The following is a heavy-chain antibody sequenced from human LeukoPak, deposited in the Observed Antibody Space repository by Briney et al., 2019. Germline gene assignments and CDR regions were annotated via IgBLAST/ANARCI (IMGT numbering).Heavy chain of an antibody. CDR2: ISHDGII. V-gene: IGHV3-74*01. Sequence: GGSLRLSCETAGFTFSSYVMHWVRRTPGKGLVWVSRISHDGIISYADSVKGRFTISRDNAKNTLILQMSSLRVEDTAVYYCARDWVYKIDYWGRGTLVTVSS. CDR1: GFTFSSYV. CDR3: ARDWVYKIDY. D-gene: IGHD5-24*01. J-gene: IGHJ4*02.